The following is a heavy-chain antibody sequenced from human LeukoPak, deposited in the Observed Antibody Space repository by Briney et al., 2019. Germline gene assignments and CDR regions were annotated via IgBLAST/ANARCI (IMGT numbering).Heavy chain of an antibody. Sequence: GESLKISCKGSGYSFTSYWIGWVRQMPGKGLEWMGIIYPGDSDTRYSPSFQGRVTISADKSISTAYLQWSSLKASDTAMYYCARDGDYYDSSGYAPFQHWGQGTLVTVSS. CDR2: IYPGDSDT. V-gene: IGHV5-51*01. CDR3: ARDGDYYDSSGYAPFQH. D-gene: IGHD3-22*01. CDR1: GYSFTSYW. J-gene: IGHJ1*01.